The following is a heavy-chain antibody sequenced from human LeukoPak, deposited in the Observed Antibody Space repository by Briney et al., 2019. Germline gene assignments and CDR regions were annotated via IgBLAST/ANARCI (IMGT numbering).Heavy chain of an antibody. CDR3: ALGNYYDSSGYLGGAFDI. D-gene: IGHD3-22*01. CDR2: IYYSGST. Sequence: SETLSLTCTVSGGSISSYYWSWIRQPPGKGLEWIGYIYYSGSTNYNPSLKSRVTISVDTSKNQFSLKLSSVTAADTAVYYCALGNYYDSSGYLGGAFDIWGQGTMVTVSS. J-gene: IGHJ3*02. CDR1: GGSISSYY. V-gene: IGHV4-59*01.